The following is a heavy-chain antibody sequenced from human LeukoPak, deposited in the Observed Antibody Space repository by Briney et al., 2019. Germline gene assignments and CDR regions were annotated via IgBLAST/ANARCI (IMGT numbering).Heavy chain of an antibody. CDR2: INHSGST. J-gene: IGHJ3*02. CDR1: GGSFSGYY. CDR3: ARGPKKYCSGGSCPRGAFDI. V-gene: IGHV4-34*01. Sequence: SETLSLTCAVYGGSFSGYYWSWIRQPPGKGLEWIGEINHSGSTNYNPSLKSRVTISVDTSKNQFSLKLSSVTAADTAVYYCARGPKKYCSGGSCPRGAFDIWGQGTMVTVSS. D-gene: IGHD2-15*01.